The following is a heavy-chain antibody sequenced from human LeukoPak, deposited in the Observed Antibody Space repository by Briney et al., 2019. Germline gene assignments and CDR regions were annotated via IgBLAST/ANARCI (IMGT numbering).Heavy chain of an antibody. D-gene: IGHD3-9*01. CDR3: ARVGYGILTGLYYYYYGMDV. V-gene: IGHV1-18*01. Sequence: ASVKVSCKASGYTFTSYGISWVRQAPGQGLEWMGWISAYNGNTNYAQKLQGRVTMTTDTSTSTAYMELRSLRSDDTAVYYCARVGYGILTGLYYYYYGMDVWGQGTTVTVSS. CDR2: ISAYNGNT. J-gene: IGHJ6*02. CDR1: GYTFTSYG.